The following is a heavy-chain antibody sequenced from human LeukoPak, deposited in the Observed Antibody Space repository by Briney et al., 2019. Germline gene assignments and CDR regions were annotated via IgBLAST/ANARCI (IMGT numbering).Heavy chain of an antibody. CDR3: ARRRLGYYFDY. CDR2: INPRCIT. J-gene: IGHJ4*02. V-gene: IGHV4-34*01. D-gene: IGHD5-24*01. Sequence: EWIGEINPRCITNYNPSLKSRVTLSADTSKNQFSLTLNSVTAADTAVYYCARRRLGYYFDYWGQGTLVTVSS.